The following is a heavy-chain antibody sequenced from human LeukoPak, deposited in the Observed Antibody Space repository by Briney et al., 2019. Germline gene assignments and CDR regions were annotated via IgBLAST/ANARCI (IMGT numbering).Heavy chain of an antibody. Sequence: SETLSLTCTVSGGSISSSSYYWGWIRQPPGKGLEWIGSIYYSGSTYYNPSLKSRVTISVDTSKNQFSLKLSSVTAADTAVYYCARETYGGNSGYDYWGQGTLVTVSS. CDR3: ARETYGGNSGYDY. CDR2: IYYSGST. J-gene: IGHJ4*02. D-gene: IGHD4-23*01. V-gene: IGHV4-39*07. CDR1: GGSISSSSYY.